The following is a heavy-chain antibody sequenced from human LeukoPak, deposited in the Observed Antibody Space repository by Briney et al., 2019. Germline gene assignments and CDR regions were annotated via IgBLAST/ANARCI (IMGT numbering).Heavy chain of an antibody. J-gene: IGHJ4*02. V-gene: IGHV3-30*18. Sequence: PGGSLRLSCAASGFTFSSYGMHWVRQAPGKGLEWVAVISYDGSNKYYADSVKGRFTISRDNSKNTLYLQMNSLRAEDTAVYYCAKGFLRLRVIDYWGQGTLVTVSS. CDR1: GFTFSSYG. D-gene: IGHD4-17*01. CDR2: ISYDGSNK. CDR3: AKGFLRLRVIDY.